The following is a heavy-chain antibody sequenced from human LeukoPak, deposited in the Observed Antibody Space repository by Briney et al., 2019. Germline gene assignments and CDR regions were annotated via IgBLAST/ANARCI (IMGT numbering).Heavy chain of an antibody. CDR1: GGSFSGYY. J-gene: IGHJ4*02. CDR3: ARGLYDSSGYYFYYFDY. Sequence: SETLSLTCAVYGGSFSGYYWSWIRQPPGKGLEWIGEINHSGSTNYNPSLKSRVTISVDTSKNQFSLKLSSVTAADTAVYYCARGLYDSSGYYFYYFDYWGQGTLVTVSS. V-gene: IGHV4-34*01. D-gene: IGHD3-22*01. CDR2: INHSGST.